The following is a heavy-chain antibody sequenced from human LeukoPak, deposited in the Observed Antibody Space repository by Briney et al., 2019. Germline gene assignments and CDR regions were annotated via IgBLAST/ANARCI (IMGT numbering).Heavy chain of an antibody. CDR1: GGTFSSYA. V-gene: IGHV1-69*06. J-gene: IGHJ2*01. Sequence: GASVKVSCKASGGTFSSYAISWVRQAPGQGLEWMGGIIPIFGTANYAQKFQGRVTITADKSTSTAYMELSSLRSEDTAVYYCASGSYYWYFDLWGRGTLVTVSS. CDR3: ASGSYYWYFDL. CDR2: IIPIFGTA. D-gene: IGHD1-26*01.